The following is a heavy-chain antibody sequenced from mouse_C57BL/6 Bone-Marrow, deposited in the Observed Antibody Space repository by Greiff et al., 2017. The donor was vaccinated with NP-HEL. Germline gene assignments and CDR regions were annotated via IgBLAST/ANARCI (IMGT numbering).Heavy chain of an antibody. CDR2: ISSGSSTI. D-gene: IGHD4-1*01. J-gene: IGHJ4*01. CDR3: ARRLGMRGSMDY. Sequence: EVQLVESGGGLVKPGGSLKLSCAASGFTFSDYGMHWVRQAPEKGLEWVAYISSGSSTIYYADTVTGRFTISRDNAKNTLFLQMTSLRAEDTAKYYCARRLGMRGSMDYWGQGTSVTVSS. V-gene: IGHV5-17*01. CDR1: GFTFSDYG.